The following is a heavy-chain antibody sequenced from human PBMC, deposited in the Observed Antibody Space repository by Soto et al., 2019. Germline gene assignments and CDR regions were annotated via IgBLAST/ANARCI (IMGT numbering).Heavy chain of an antibody. CDR1: GFTFSSHW. CDR3: AGSPGLSRIRATTLGS. CDR2: INGDGSST. Sequence: SGGSLRLSCAASGFTFSSHWMHWVRQAPGEGLVWVSRINGDGSSTSYADSVKGRFTISRDNAKNMLYLQVNSLRADDTAVYYCAGSPGLSRIRATTLGSWGQGPLVTLSS. D-gene: IGHD1-7*01. J-gene: IGHJ5*01. V-gene: IGHV3-74*01.